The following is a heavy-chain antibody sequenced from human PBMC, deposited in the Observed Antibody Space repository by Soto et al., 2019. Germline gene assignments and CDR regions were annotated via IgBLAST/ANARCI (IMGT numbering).Heavy chain of an antibody. Sequence: QEQLVESGGGLVKPGGSLRLSCAASGFTLSDYYMTWIRQAPGKGLERISYISTNSRSIKYSDSVKGRFTISRDDAKNSLYLQMNSLRVEDTAIYYCARVYDVLTSAWLDPWGQGTLVTVSS. D-gene: IGHD3-9*01. CDR3: ARVYDVLTSAWLDP. J-gene: IGHJ5*02. V-gene: IGHV3-11*05. CDR1: GFTLSDYY. CDR2: ISTNSRSI.